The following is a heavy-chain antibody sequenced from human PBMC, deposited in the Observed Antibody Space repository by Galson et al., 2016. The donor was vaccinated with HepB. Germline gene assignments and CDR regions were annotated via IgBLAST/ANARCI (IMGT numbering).Heavy chain of an antibody. CDR1: GFTFSSFA. V-gene: IGHV3-30*03. CDR3: ATGPKYGFDI. CDR2: ISSDGSDK. J-gene: IGHJ3*02. Sequence: SLRLSCAASGFTFSSFAMHWVRQAPGKGLEWVAVISSDGSDKDYADSVKGRFTISRDNSKNTLYVEMNSLRAEDTAVYYCATGPKYGFDIWGQGTMVTVSS.